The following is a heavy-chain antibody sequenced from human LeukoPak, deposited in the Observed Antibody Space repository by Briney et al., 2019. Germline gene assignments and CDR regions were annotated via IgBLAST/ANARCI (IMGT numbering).Heavy chain of an antibody. CDR1: GFTFSDHC. V-gene: IGHV3-72*01. D-gene: IGHD3-22*01. CDR3: TRERDSDGSYDPGDLDY. J-gene: IGHJ4*02. Sequence: PGGSLRLSCAASGFTFSDHCMAWVRQAPGKGLEWIGRIRNKAKSYTTEYAPSVKGRFSISRDESKNSLSLQMNNLKTEDTAVYYCTRERDSDGSYDPGDLDYWGQGTLVTVSS. CDR2: IRNKAKSYTT.